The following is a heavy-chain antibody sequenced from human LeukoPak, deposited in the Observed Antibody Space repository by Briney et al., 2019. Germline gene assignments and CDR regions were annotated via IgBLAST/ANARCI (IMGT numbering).Heavy chain of an antibody. J-gene: IGHJ4*02. CDR3: ARDPGYSSGQLTYYFDY. Sequence: SETLSLTCTVSGGSISSYYWSWIRQPAGKGLEWIGRIYTSGSTNYNPSLKSRVTMSVDTSKNQFSLKLSSVTAADTAVYYCARDPGYSSGQLTYYFDYWGQGTLVTVSS. D-gene: IGHD6-19*01. CDR1: GGSISSYY. V-gene: IGHV4-4*07. CDR2: IYTSGST.